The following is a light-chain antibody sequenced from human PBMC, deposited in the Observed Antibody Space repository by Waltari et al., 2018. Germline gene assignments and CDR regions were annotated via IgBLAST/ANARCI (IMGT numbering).Light chain of an antibody. Sequence: IMMTQSPLSLRVTPGEPASISCRSNQSLLHSNGHNYLDWYLQKPGPSPQLLIFLGSNRASGVPDRFRGSGSGTDFILEITRVEAEDVGIYYCMQALQTPQRTFGQGTKVEIK. CDR3: MQALQTPQRT. CDR2: LGS. CDR1: QSLLHSNGHNY. J-gene: IGKJ1*01. V-gene: IGKV2-28*01.